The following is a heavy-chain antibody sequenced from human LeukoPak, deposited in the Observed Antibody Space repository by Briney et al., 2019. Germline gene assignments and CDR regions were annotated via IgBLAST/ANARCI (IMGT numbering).Heavy chain of an antibody. CDR3: AKDRGGKFGELIKNWFDS. D-gene: IGHD3-10*01. CDR1: GFTFSSFC. V-gene: IGHV3-30*18. J-gene: IGHJ5*01. CDR2: MSYDGSNK. Sequence: PGGSLRLSCAVSGFTFSSFCMHWVRQAPGKGLEWVAVMSYDGSNKYYADSVKGRFSISRDNSKNTLYLQMNSLRAVDTDAYVCAKDRGGKFGELIKNWFDSWGQGTLVIVSS.